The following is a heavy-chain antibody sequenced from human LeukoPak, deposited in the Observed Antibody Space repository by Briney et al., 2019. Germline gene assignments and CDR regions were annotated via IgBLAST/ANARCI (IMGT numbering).Heavy chain of an antibody. Sequence: SETLSLTCTVSGGSISSYYWSWIRQPPGKGLEWIGYIYYSGSTNYNPSLKSRVTISVDTPKNQFSLKLSSVTAADTAVYYCARTYYYGSGMKIDPWGQGTLVTVSS. D-gene: IGHD3-10*01. V-gene: IGHV4-59*01. CDR3: ARTYYYGSGMKIDP. CDR1: GGSISSYY. J-gene: IGHJ5*02. CDR2: IYYSGST.